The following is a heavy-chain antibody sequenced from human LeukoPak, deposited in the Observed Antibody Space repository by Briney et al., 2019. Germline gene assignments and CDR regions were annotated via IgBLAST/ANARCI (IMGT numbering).Heavy chain of an antibody. CDR1: GFTFSSYW. CDR2: IKQDGSEK. V-gene: IGHV3-7*03. J-gene: IGHJ4*02. CDR3: ARDFPPDYGDYFDY. Sequence: GGSLRLSCAASGFTFSSYWMSWVRQAPGKGLEWVANIKQDGSEKYYVDSVKGRFTISRDTAKNSLYLQMNSLRAEDTAVYYCARDFPPDYGDYFDYWGQGTLVTVSS. D-gene: IGHD4-17*01.